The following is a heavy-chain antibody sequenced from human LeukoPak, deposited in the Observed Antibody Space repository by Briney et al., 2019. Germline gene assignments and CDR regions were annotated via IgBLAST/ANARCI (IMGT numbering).Heavy chain of an antibody. J-gene: IGHJ4*02. Sequence: PGGSLRLSCAASGFTFSSYAMSWVRQAPGKGLEWASAISGSGGSTYYADSVKGRFTISRDNAKNSLYLQMNSLRAEDTAVYYCARGSYYYGSGSYPSWGQGTLVTVSS. CDR2: ISGSGGST. CDR1: GFTFSSYA. D-gene: IGHD3-10*01. CDR3: ARGSYYYGSGSYPS. V-gene: IGHV3-23*01.